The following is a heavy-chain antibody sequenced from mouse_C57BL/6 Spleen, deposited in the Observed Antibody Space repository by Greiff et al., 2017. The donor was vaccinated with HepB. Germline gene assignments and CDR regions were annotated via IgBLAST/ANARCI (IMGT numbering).Heavy chain of an antibody. J-gene: IGHJ3*01. CDR3: AARADSSGYTWFAD. V-gene: IGHV1-64*01. CDR1: GYTFTSYW. CDR2: IHPNSGST. D-gene: IGHD3-2*02. Sequence: QVQLQQPGAELVKPGASVKLSCTASGYTFTSYWMHWVQQRPGQGLEWIGLIHPNSGSTNYNEKFKSKATLTVDTSSSTAYMQLSSLTSEDSAVYYWAARADSSGYTWFADWGKGTLVTVSA.